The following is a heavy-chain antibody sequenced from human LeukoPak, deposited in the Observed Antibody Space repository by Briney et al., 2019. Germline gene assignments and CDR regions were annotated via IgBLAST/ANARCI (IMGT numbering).Heavy chain of an antibody. J-gene: IGHJ4*02. CDR1: GFTFSSYW. CDR2: IKQDGSEK. Sequence: PGGSLRLSCAASGFTFSSYWMSWVRQAPGKGLEWVANIKQDGSEKYYVDSVKGRFTISRDNAKNSLYLQMNSLRAEDTAVYYCARDSPNCGGDCYYFDYWGQGTLVTVSP. V-gene: IGHV3-7*01. CDR3: ARDSPNCGGDCYYFDY. D-gene: IGHD2-21*02.